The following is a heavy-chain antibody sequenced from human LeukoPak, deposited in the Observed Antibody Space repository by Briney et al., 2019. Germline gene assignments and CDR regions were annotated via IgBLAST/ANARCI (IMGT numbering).Heavy chain of an antibody. CDR3: AREGHMSITLDY. CDR1: GGSFSNYY. D-gene: IGHD1-14*01. Sequence: SETLSLTCTVSGGSFSNYYWSWIRQPPGKGLEWIGYIYYSGSTYYNPSLKSRVTISVDTSKNQFSLKLSSVTAADTAVYYCAREGHMSITLDYWGQGTLVTVSS. V-gene: IGHV4-30-4*08. CDR2: IYYSGST. J-gene: IGHJ4*02.